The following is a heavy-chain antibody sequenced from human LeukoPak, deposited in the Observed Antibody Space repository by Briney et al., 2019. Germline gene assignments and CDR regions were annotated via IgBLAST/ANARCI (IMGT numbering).Heavy chain of an antibody. V-gene: IGHV4-34*01. D-gene: IGHD3-3*01. CDR3: ARVCYDFWSGSHHDY. J-gene: IGHJ4*02. CDR1: GGSFSGYY. CDR2: INHSGST. Sequence: SETLSLTCAVYGGSFSGYYWSWIRQPPGKGLEWIGEINHSGSTNYNPSLKSRVTISVDTSKNQFSLKLSSVTAADTAVYYCARVCYDFWSGSHHDYWGQGTLVTVSS.